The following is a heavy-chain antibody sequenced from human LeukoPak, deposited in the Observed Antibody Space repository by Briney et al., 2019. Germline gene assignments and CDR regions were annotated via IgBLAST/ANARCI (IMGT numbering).Heavy chain of an antibody. J-gene: IGHJ4*02. Sequence: GASVKVSCKASGYTFTGCYMHWVRQAPGQGLEWMGWINPNSGGTNYAQKFQGRVTMTRDTSISTAYMELSRLRSDDTAVYYCARAEKGWLPQNFDYWGQGTLVTVSS. CDR3: ARAEKGWLPQNFDY. V-gene: IGHV1-2*02. D-gene: IGHD3-22*01. CDR1: GYTFTGCY. CDR2: INPNSGGT.